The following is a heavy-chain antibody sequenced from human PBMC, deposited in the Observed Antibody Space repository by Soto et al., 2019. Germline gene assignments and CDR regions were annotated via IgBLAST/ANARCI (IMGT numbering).Heavy chain of an antibody. CDR2: VYPDGTS. CDR3: ARETTARFDP. CDR1: GASISSGGYS. J-gene: IGHJ5*02. Sequence: PSETLSLTCSVSGASISSGGYSWSWLRRPPGKGLEWIGYVYPDGTSFYNQALKRRVAIAMDTSKNQFSLKLTSVTAADTAIHFCARETTARFDPWGQGTQVTVSS. V-gene: IGHV4-30-2*01. D-gene: IGHD5-18*01.